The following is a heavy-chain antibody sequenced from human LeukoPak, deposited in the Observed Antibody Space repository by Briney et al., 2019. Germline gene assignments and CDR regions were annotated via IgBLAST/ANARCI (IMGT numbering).Heavy chain of an antibody. Sequence: ASVKVSCKASGYTFTGYYMHWVRQAPGQGLEWMGWINPNSGGTNYAQKFQGRVTMTRDTSISTAYMELSRLRSDDPAVYYCARARGYCSGGSCDPTRNWFDPWGQGTLVTVSS. J-gene: IGHJ5*02. CDR3: ARARGYCSGGSCDPTRNWFDP. D-gene: IGHD2-15*01. CDR2: INPNSGGT. V-gene: IGHV1-2*02. CDR1: GYTFTGYY.